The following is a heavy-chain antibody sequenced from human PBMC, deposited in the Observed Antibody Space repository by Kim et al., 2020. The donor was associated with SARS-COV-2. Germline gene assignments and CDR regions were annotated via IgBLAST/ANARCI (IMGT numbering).Heavy chain of an antibody. CDR2: ISTRSYR. D-gene: IGHD2-15*01. J-gene: IGHJ4*02. CDR3: ASEDCSDSTCYY. Sequence: GGSLRLSCAASGFAFSSFNMNWVRQAPGKGLEWVSSISTRSYRFYADSVKGRFTISRDNAQNLLYLQMNSLRAEDTAIYYCASEDCSDSTCYYWGQGALVTVSS. CDR1: GFAFSSFN. V-gene: IGHV3-21*01.